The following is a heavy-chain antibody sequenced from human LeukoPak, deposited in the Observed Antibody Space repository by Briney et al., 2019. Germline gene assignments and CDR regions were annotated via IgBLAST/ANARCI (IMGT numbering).Heavy chain of an antibody. CDR1: GFTFSNYG. CDR2: IWYDGSKK. Sequence: PGGSLSLSCEVSGFTFSNYGMDWVRQAPGKGLEWVAVIWYDGSKKFYADSVKGRFTISRDDSKNALYLQMDSLRAEDTAVYYCARDNTSYFDFWGQGTLVTVSS. J-gene: IGHJ4*02. V-gene: IGHV3-33*01. CDR3: ARDNTSYFDF.